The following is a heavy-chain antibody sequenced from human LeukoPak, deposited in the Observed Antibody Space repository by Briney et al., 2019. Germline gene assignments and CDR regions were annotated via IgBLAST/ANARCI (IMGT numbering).Heavy chain of an antibody. CDR1: GFTFSSFA. J-gene: IGHJ4*02. Sequence: GGSLRLSCVASGFTFSSFAMNWVRQAPEKGLEWVSLISGSDGRTFYADSVKGRFTISRDNSKSTLYLQMNSLRAEDTAVYYCTKINAYHYDSSGYYFDYWGQGTLVTVSS. V-gene: IGHV3-23*01. CDR2: ISGSDGRT. CDR3: TKINAYHYDSSGYYFDY. D-gene: IGHD3-22*01.